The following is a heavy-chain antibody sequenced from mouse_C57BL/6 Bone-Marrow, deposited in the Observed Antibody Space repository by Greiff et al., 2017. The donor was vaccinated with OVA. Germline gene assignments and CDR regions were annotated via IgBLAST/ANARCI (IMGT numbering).Heavy chain of an antibody. CDR1: GYTFTDYY. Sequence: EVQLQQPGPVLVKPGASVKMSCKASGYTFTDYYMNWVKQSHGKSLEWIGVINPYNGGTSYNQKFKGKATLTVDKSSSTAYMELNSLTSEDSAVYYCARPRGYGSSYYAMDYWGQGTSVTVSS. CDR2: INPYNGGT. J-gene: IGHJ4*01. CDR3: ARPRGYGSSYYAMDY. V-gene: IGHV1-19*01. D-gene: IGHD1-1*01.